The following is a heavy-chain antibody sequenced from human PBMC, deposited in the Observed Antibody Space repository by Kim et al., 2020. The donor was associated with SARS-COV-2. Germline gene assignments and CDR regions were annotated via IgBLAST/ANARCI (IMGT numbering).Heavy chain of an antibody. D-gene: IGHD6-13*01. CDR2: IYPGDSDT. CDR1: GYSFTSYW. CDR3: ARRSFGSSSWYPYYYYVDV. J-gene: IGHJ6*03. V-gene: IGHV5-51*01. Sequence: GESLKISCKGSGYSFTSYWIGWVRQMPGKGLEWMGIIYPGDSDTRYSPSFQGQVTISADKSISTAYLQWSSLKASDTAMYYCARRSFGSSSWYPYYYYVDVWGKGTTVTVSS.